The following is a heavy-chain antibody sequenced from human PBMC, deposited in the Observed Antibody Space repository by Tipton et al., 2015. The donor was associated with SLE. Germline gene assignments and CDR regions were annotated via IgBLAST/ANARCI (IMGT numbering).Heavy chain of an antibody. Sequence: TLSLTCTVSGGSITSGNYYWSWIRQPPGEGLEWIGYIYYREGTNYSPSLKSRVTISLDASKNQLSLKLSSVTAADTAVYYCARHHGSGWLYGLDVWGQGTMVTVSS. CDR1: GGSITSGNYY. D-gene: IGHD6-19*01. CDR3: ARHHGSGWLYGLDV. CDR2: IYYREGT. V-gene: IGHV4-61*01. J-gene: IGHJ3*01.